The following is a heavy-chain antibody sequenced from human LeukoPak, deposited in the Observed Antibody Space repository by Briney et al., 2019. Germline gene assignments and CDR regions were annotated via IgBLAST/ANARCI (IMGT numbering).Heavy chain of an antibody. V-gene: IGHV1-69*13. CDR1: GGTFSSYA. Sequence: ASVKVSCKASGGTFSSYAISWVRQAPGQGLEWMGGIIPIFGTANYAQKFQGRVTITADESTSTAYMELSSLRSEDTAVYYCASAEYCSGGSCYRWFDPWGQGTLVTVSS. CDR2: IIPIFGTA. J-gene: IGHJ5*02. CDR3: ASAEYCSGGSCYRWFDP. D-gene: IGHD2-15*01.